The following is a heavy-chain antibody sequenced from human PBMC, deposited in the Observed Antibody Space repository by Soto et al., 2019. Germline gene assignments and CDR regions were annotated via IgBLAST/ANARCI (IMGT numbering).Heavy chain of an antibody. CDR3: ARGPLKKRVVVPAAARGNYYFGMDV. CDR1: GGSISTFY. J-gene: IGHJ6*02. V-gene: IGHV4-59*01. Sequence: PSETLSLTCTVSGGSISTFYWSWIRQPPGKALEWIGYIYYNGVTSYITNYNPSLKSRVTLSIDTTRDQFSLKLNSVTAADTAVYYCARGPLKKRVVVPAAARGNYYFGMDVWGQGTTVTVSS. D-gene: IGHD2-2*01. CDR2: IYYNGVTSYIT.